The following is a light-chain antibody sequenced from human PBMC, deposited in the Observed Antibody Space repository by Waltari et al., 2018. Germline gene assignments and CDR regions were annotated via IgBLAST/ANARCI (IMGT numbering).Light chain of an antibody. Sequence: VLTQSPGPLSLSPGDRATLSCRARQRIRKYLVWYQPRPGHAPRLLISAGSTRAAGIPDRFSGRWYGTDFTLTISRLEPEGFAMYYCQNHERLPATFGQGTKVEFK. V-gene: IGKV3-20*01. J-gene: IGKJ1*01. CDR3: QNHERLPAT. CDR2: AGS. CDR1: QRIRKY.